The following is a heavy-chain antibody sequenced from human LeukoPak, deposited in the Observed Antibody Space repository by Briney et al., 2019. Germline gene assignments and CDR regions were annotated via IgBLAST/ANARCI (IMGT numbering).Heavy chain of an antibody. D-gene: IGHD3-10*01. CDR2: ISSSGSTI. Sequence: GGSLRLSCAASGFTFSDYYMSLIRQAPGKGLEWVSYISSSGSTIYYADSVKGRFTISRDNAKNSLYLQMNSLRAEDTAVYYCARDRARGVGKSSWFDPWGQGTLVTVSS. CDR3: ARDRARGVGKSSWFDP. V-gene: IGHV3-11*04. J-gene: IGHJ5*02. CDR1: GFTFSDYY.